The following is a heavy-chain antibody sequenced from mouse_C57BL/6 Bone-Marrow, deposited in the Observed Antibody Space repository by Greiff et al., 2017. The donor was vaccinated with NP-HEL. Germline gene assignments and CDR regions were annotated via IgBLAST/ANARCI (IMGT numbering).Heavy chain of an antibody. CDR3: ARYRASTGTRAMDY. Sequence: QVQLQQSGAELAKPGASVKLSCKASGYTFTSYWMHWVKQRPGQGLEWIGYINPSSGYTKYNQKFKDQATLSADKSSSTAYMQLSRLTYEDSAVYYWARYRASTGTRAMDYWGQGTAVTVSA. V-gene: IGHV1-7*01. CDR1: GYTFTSYW. CDR2: INPSSGYT. D-gene: IGHD4-1*02. J-gene: IGHJ4*01.